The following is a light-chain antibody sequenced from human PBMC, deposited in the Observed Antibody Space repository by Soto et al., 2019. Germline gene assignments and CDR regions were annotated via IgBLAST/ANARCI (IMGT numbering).Light chain of an antibody. J-gene: IGKJ1*01. CDR1: QDIGKD. CDR2: VAS. CDR3: LQDYNYPRT. V-gene: IGKV1-6*01. Sequence: IQMTRSPLSLSSSVGDRVTIACRASQDIGKDLGWYQQKPGEPPELLISVASSLESGVPSRFSGSGFGSYFNLTISNLQPEDFATYYCLQDYNYPRTFGQGTKVEL.